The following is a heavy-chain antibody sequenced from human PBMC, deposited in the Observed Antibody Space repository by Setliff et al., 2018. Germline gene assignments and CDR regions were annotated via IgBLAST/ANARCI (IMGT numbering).Heavy chain of an antibody. Sequence: GGSLRLSCAASGFSFNSYAMNWVRQAPGKGLEWVSTITGGGNTFYADSVKGRFTISRDTSKNTLFPQMNSLRVEDTAVYYCARTLGYCTGGSCSMPYYLDNWGQGTLVTVSS. J-gene: IGHJ4*02. D-gene: IGHD2-15*01. CDR2: ITGGGNT. CDR1: GFSFNSYA. V-gene: IGHV3-23*01. CDR3: ARTLGYCTGGSCSMPYYLDN.